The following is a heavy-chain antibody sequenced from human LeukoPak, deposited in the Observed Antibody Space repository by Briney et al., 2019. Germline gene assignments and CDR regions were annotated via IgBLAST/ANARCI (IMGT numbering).Heavy chain of an antibody. CDR2: ISSDGDRT. CDR3: ARGASGYSYG. D-gene: IGHD5-18*01. Sequence: PGGSLRLSCSASGFIFSDYAMRWVRQAPGKGLEYISAISSDGDRTYFTDSVKGRFTISRDNAKNTLYLQMNSLRAEDTAVYCCARGASGYSYGWGQGTLVTVSS. J-gene: IGHJ4*02. CDR1: GFIFSDYA. V-gene: IGHV3-64*04.